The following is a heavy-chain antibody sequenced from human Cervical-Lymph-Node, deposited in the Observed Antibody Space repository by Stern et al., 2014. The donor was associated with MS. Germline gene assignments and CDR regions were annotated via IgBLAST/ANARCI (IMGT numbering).Heavy chain of an antibody. CDR3: ARNYYDSSGSIRGDAFDI. J-gene: IGHJ3*02. CDR2: IYFSGST. D-gene: IGHD3-22*01. V-gene: IGHV4-59*01. CDR1: GGSISSYY. Sequence: QVQLQESAPGLVKPSETLSLTCTVPGGSISSYYWSWIRQPPGKGLEWIGHIYFSGSTNYNPSLKSRVTISVDTSKNQFSLKLSSVTAADTAVYYCARNYYDSSGSIRGDAFDIWGQGTMVTVSS.